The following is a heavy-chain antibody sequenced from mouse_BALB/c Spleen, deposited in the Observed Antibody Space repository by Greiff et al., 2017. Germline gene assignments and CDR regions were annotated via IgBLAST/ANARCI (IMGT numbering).Heavy chain of an antibody. CDR3: ERPYYRYDTVFRALDY. CDR2: ISSGSSTI. D-gene: IGHD2-14*01. J-gene: IGHJ4*01. V-gene: IGHV5-17*02. CDR1: GFTFSSFG. Sequence: VQLKESGGGLVQPGGSRKLSCAASGFTFSSFGMHWVRQAPEKGLEWVAYISSGSSTIYYADTVKGRFTISRDNPKNTLFLQMTSLRSEDTAMYYCERPYYRYDTVFRALDYWGQGTSVTVSS.